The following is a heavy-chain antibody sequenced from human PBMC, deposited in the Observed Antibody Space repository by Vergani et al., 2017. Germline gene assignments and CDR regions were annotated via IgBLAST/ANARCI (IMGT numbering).Heavy chain of an antibody. V-gene: IGHV1-46*01. J-gene: IGHJ4*02. CDR2: INPSGGST. D-gene: IGHD4-17*01. CDR1: GYPFTSYY. Sequence: QVQLVQSGAEVKKPGASVKVSCKASGYPFTSYYMHWVRQAPGQGLEWMGIINPSGGSTSYAQKFQGRVTMTRDTSTSTVYMELSSLRSEDTAVYYCATMSLEGDYVKPPFDYWGQGTLVTVSS. CDR3: ATMSLEGDYVKPPFDY.